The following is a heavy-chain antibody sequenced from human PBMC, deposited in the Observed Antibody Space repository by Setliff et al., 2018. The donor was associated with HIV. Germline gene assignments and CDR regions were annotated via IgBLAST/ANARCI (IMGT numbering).Heavy chain of an antibody. CDR2: ISHSGTV. D-gene: IGHD2-8*01. V-gene: IGHV4-38-2*02. J-gene: IGHJ4*02. CDR3: ARRSAGMYANSIDY. Sequence: KPSETLSLTCTVSAYSINSGDYWGWIRQSPGKGLGWIGTISHSGTVYYNPSLESRVTMSVDTSKNQFSLQLSSVTAADTAVYYCARRSAGMYANSIDYWGQGTLVTVSS. CDR1: AYSINSGDY.